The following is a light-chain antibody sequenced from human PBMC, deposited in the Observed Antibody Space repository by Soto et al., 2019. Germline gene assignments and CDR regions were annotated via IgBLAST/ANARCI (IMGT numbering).Light chain of an antibody. Sequence: EIVLTQSPGTLSLSPGESPTLSCRASQSVSSSYLAWYQQKPGQAPRLLIYGASSRATGIPDRFSGSGSGTDFILIISRLEPEDFAVYYCQQYGSSPWTFGQGTKVEIK. CDR2: GAS. V-gene: IGKV3-20*01. CDR3: QQYGSSPWT. J-gene: IGKJ1*01. CDR1: QSVSSSY.